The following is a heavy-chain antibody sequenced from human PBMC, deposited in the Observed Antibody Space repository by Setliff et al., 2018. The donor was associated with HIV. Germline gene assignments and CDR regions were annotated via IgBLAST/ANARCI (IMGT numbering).Heavy chain of an antibody. CDR2: INPSGGST. CDR1: GYTFIDYY. Sequence: ASVKVSCKASGYTFIDYYMHWVRQAPGQGLEWMGMINPSGGSTSYAQNFQGRVTMTRDTSTHTVYMELTSLRSDDTAVYYCAKDGRYYYDTSGSPSNWFDPWGQGTLVTVSS. V-gene: IGHV1-46*01. D-gene: IGHD3-22*01. J-gene: IGHJ5*02. CDR3: AKDGRYYYDTSGSPSNWFDP.